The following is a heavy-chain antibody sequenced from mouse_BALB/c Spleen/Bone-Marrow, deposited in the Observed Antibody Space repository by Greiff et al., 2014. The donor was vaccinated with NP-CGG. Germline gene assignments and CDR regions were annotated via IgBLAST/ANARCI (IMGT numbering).Heavy chain of an antibody. D-gene: IGHD2-14*01. CDR2: IDPANGNT. V-gene: IGHV14-3*02. CDR1: GFNIKDTY. CDR3: ARYRLGTYFDY. Sequence: VQLQQPGAELVKPGASVKLSCTASGFNIKDTYMHWVTQRPEQGLEWIERIDPANGNTKYDPKFQGKATITADTSSNTAYLQLSSLTSEDTAVYYCARYRLGTYFDYWGQGTTLTVSS. J-gene: IGHJ2*01.